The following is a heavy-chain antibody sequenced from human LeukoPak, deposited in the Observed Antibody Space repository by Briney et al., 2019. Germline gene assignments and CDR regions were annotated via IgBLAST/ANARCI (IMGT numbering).Heavy chain of an antibody. CDR2: ISGSGGRT. CDR1: GFSFSNYA. J-gene: IGHJ4*02. Sequence: GGSLRLSCAASGFSFSNYAMNWVRQAPGKGLEWVSGISGSGGRTYYADSVKGRFTISRDNSKNTLYLEVISLTAEDTAVYYCAKDDAWLRFGEWSQGTLVTVSS. V-gene: IGHV3-23*01. CDR3: AKDDAWLRFGE. D-gene: IGHD3-10*01.